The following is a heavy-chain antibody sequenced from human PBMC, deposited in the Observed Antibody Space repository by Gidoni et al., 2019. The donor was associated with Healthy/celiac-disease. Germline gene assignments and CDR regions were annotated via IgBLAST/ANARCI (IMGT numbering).Heavy chain of an antibody. CDR2: INAGNGNT. J-gene: IGHJ4*02. CDR1: GYTFTSYA. V-gene: IGHV1-3*01. CDR3: ARRAGVAGNSRYYYFAY. Sequence: QVQLVQTGAEVQKPGASEKVSCKASGYTFTSYAMHWVRQAPGQRLEWMGWINAGNGNTKDSQKFQGRVTITRDTSASTAYMELSSLRSEDTAVYYCARRAGVAGNSRYYYFAYWGQGTLVTVSS. D-gene: IGHD6-19*01.